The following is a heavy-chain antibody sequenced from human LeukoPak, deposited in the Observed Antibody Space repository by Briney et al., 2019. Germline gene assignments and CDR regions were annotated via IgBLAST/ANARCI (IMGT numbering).Heavy chain of an antibody. D-gene: IGHD1-26*01. J-gene: IGHJ4*02. V-gene: IGHV3-33*01. CDR2: IWHDGSNK. Sequence: GRSLRLSCAASGFTFSTYVIHWVRQAPGKGLEWVALIWHDGSNKYYGDSVKDRFTISRDNAENSLYLQMNSLRAEDTAVYYCARDLPTGTYRAYFDNWGQGTLVTVSS. CDR1: GFTFSTYV. CDR3: ARDLPTGTYRAYFDN.